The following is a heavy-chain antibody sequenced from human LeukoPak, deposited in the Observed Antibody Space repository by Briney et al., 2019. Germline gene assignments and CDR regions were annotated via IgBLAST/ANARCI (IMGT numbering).Heavy chain of an antibody. CDR2: ISYDGSNK. J-gene: IGHJ4*02. D-gene: IGHD5-18*01. CDR3: AKDHTSYGIYQSPDY. Sequence: GGSLRLSCAASGFTFSSYGMHWVRQAPGKGLEWVAVISYDGSNKYYADSVKGRFTISRDNSKNTLYLQMNSLRAEDTAVCYCAKDHTSYGIYQSPDYWGQGTLVTVSS. V-gene: IGHV3-30*18. CDR1: GFTFSSYG.